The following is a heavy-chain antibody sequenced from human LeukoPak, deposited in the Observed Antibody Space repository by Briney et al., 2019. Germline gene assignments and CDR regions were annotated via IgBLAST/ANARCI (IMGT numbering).Heavy chain of an antibody. CDR2: IYSGGST. D-gene: IGHD1-26*01. V-gene: IGHV3-66*01. CDR3: ARDVGASAPDAFDI. J-gene: IGHJ3*02. CDR1: GFTVSSNY. Sequence: GGSLRLSCAASGFTVSSNYMSWVRQAPGKVLEWVSVIYSGGSTYYADSVKGRFTISRDNAKNSLYLQMNSLRVEDTDVYYCARDVGASAPDAFDIWGQGTMVTVSS.